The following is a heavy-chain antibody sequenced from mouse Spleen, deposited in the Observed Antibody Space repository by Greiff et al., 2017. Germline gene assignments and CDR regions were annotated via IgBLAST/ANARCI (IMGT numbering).Heavy chain of an antibody. J-gene: IGHJ4*01. CDR1: GFTFSDYY. V-gene: IGHV5-16*01. Sequence: EVMLVESEGGLVQPGSSMKLSCTASGFTFSDYYMAWVRQVPEKGLEWVANINYDGSSTYYLDSLKSRFIISRDNAKNILYLQMSSLKSEDTATYYCARDNVDYAMDYWGQGTSVTVSS. CDR2: INYDGSST. CDR3: ARDNVDYAMDY.